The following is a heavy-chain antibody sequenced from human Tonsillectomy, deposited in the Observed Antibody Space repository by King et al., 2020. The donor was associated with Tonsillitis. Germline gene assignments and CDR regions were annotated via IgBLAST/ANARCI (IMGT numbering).Heavy chain of an antibody. CDR2: INSDGSST. V-gene: IGHV3-74*01. CDR1: GFTFSSYW. D-gene: IGHD2/OR15-2a*01. J-gene: IGHJ2*01. Sequence: VQLVESGGGLVQPGGSLRLSCAASGFTFSSYWMHWVRQAPGKGLVWVSRINSDGSSTSYADSVKGRFTISRDNAKNTLYLQMNSLRAEDTAVYYCTSGPYFDWYFDLWGRGTLVTVSS. CDR3: TSGPYFDWYFDL.